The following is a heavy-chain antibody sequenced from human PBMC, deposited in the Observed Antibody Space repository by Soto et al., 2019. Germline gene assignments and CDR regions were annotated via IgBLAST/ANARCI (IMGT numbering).Heavy chain of an antibody. J-gene: IGHJ4*02. V-gene: IGHV4-30-2*01. Sequence: SETLSLTCAVSGGSISSGGYSWSWIRQPPGKGLEWIGYIYHSGSTYYNPSLKSRVTISVDRSKNQFSLKLSSVTAADTAVYYCARGGTTGYYFDYWGQGTLVTSPQ. D-gene: IGHD4-4*01. CDR1: GGSISSGGYS. CDR2: IYHSGST. CDR3: ARGGTTGYYFDY.